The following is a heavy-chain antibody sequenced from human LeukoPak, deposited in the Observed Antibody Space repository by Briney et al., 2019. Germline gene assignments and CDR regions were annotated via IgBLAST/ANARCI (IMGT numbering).Heavy chain of an antibody. J-gene: IGHJ4*02. CDR1: GGSISSYY. Sequence: SETLSLTCTVSGGSISSYYWSWIRQPPGKGLEWIGYIYYSGSTNYNPSLKSRVTISVDTSKNQFSLKLSSVTAADTAVYYCARGAYGDPTSYDYWGQGTLVTVSS. V-gene: IGHV4-59*01. CDR3: ARGAYGDPTSYDY. D-gene: IGHD4-17*01. CDR2: IYYSGST.